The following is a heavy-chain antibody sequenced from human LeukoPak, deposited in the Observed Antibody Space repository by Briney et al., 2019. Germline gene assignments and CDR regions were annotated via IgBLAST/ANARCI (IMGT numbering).Heavy chain of an antibody. Sequence: GASVKVSCKASGYTFTSYGTSWVRQAPGQGLEWMGWISAYNGNTNYAQKLQGRVTMTTDTSTSTAYMELRSLRSDDTAVYYCARERRYYYDSIGYYPAEYFQHWGQGTLVTVSS. V-gene: IGHV1-18*01. CDR1: GYTFTSYG. CDR3: ARERRYYYDSIGYYPAEYFQH. CDR2: ISAYNGNT. J-gene: IGHJ1*01. D-gene: IGHD3-22*01.